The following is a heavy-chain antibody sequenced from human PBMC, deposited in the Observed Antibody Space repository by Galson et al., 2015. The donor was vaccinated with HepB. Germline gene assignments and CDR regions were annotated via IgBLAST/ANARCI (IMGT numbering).Heavy chain of an antibody. Sequence: SVKVSCKASGGTFSSYAISWVRQAPGQGLEWMGGIIPIFGTANYAQKFQGRVTITADESTSTAYMELSSLRSEDTAVYYCARSLVVRMTTVTTTAFDIWGQGTMVTVSS. CDR1: GGTFSSYA. J-gene: IGHJ3*02. CDR3: ARSLVVRMTTVTTTAFDI. CDR2: IIPIFGTA. D-gene: IGHD4-17*01. V-gene: IGHV1-69*13.